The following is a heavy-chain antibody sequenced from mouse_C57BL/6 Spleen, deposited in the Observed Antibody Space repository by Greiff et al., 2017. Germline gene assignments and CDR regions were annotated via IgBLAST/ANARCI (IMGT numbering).Heavy chain of an antibody. CDR1: GYTFTSYW. Sequence: EVQVVESGTVLARPGASVKMSCKTSGYTFTSYWMHWVKQRPGQGLEWIGAIYPGNSDTSYNQKFKGKAKLTAVTSASTAYMELSSLTNEDSAVYYCTRLGGNYYAMDYWGQGTSVTVSS. D-gene: IGHD2-1*01. J-gene: IGHJ4*01. CDR2: IYPGNSDT. CDR3: TRLGGNYYAMDY. V-gene: IGHV1-5*01.